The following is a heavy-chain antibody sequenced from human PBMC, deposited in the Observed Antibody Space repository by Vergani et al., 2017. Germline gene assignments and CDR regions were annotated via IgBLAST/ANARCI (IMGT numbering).Heavy chain of an antibody. CDR2: IIPIFGTA. Sequence: QVQLVQSGAEVKKPGSSVKVSCKASGGTFSSYAISWVRQAPGQGLEWMGRIIPIFGTANYAQKLQGRVTMTTDTSTSTAYMELRSLRSDDTAVYYCARSPLIQLGWFDPWGQGTLVTVSS. CDR1: GGTFSSYA. CDR3: ARSPLIQLGWFDP. V-gene: IGHV1-69*06. D-gene: IGHD2-2*01. J-gene: IGHJ5*02.